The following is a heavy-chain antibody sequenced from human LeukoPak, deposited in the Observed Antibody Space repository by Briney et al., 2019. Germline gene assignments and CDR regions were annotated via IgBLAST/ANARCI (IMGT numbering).Heavy chain of an antibody. CDR2: ISSSGSTI. D-gene: IGHD3-9*01. J-gene: IGHJ4*02. CDR1: GFTFSSYE. CDR3: ARQRGDILTGYYMPRGFDY. Sequence: GGTLRLSCAASGFTFSSYEMTWVRQAPGKGLEWVSYISSSGSTIYYADSVKGRFTISRDNAKNSLYLQMNSLRAEDTAVYYCARQRGDILTGYYMPRGFDYWGQGTLVTVSS. V-gene: IGHV3-48*03.